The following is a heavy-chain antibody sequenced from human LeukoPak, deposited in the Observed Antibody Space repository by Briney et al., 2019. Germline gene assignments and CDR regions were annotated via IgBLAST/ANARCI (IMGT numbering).Heavy chain of an antibody. Sequence: PGGSLRLSCAASGFTFSSYEMNWVRQAPGKGLEWVSYISSSGSIIYYADSVEGRFTISRDNAKNSLYLQMNSLRAEDTAVYYCASTKIRADLFDYWGQGTLVTVSS. CDR2: ISSSGSII. CDR3: ASTKIRADLFDY. CDR1: GFTFSSYE. D-gene: IGHD2-8*01. V-gene: IGHV3-48*03. J-gene: IGHJ4*02.